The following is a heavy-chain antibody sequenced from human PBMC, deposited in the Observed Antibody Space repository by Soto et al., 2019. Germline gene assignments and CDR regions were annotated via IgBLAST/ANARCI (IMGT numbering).Heavy chain of an antibody. CDR3: GRGRSGQIVVFY. V-gene: IGHV1-2*02. J-gene: IGHJ4*02. Sequence: ASVKVSCKASGYTFTGHYIHWVRQAPEQGPEWMGEIGPESGATRYAQKFQGRVTMTRDMSITTVYMELNNLSPDDTAVYYCGRGRSGQIVVFYWGQGTPVTVS. CDR1: GYTFTGHY. CDR2: IGPESGAT. D-gene: IGHD5-12*01.